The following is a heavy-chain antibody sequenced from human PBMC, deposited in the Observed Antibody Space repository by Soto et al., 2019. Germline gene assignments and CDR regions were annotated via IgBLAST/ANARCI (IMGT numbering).Heavy chain of an antibody. CDR3: GRGRSGQIVVFY. V-gene: IGHV1-2*02. J-gene: IGHJ4*02. Sequence: ASVKVSCKASGYTFTGHYIHWVRQAPEQGPEWMGEIGPESGATRYAQKFQGRVTMTRDMSITTVYMELNNLSPDDTAVYYCGRGRSGQIVVFYWGQGTPVTVS. CDR1: GYTFTGHY. CDR2: IGPESGAT. D-gene: IGHD5-12*01.